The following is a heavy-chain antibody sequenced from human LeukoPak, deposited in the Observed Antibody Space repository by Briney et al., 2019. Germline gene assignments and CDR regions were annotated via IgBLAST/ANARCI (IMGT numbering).Heavy chain of an antibody. CDR1: GGSISSYY. D-gene: IGHD3-22*01. Sequence: SETLSLTCTVSGGSISSYYWSWIRQPAGKGLEWIGRIYTSGSTNYNPSLKSRVTMSVDTSKNQFSLKLSSVTAADTAVYYCARTTYYYDSSGYYPEIDYWGQGTLVTVSS. CDR2: IYTSGST. CDR3: ARTTYYYDSSGYYPEIDY. J-gene: IGHJ4*02. V-gene: IGHV4-4*07.